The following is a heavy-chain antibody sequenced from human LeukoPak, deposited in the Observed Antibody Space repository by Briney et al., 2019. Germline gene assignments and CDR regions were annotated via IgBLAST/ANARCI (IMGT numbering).Heavy chain of an antibody. CDR3: ARAHPTVRGVISAFDI. V-gene: IGHV3-48*04. Sequence: GGSLRLSCAASGFTFSSYSMNWVRQAPGKGLEWVSDIGRIETPMNYADPVKGRFTISRDNAKNSLYLDMTSLRGEDTAVYYCARAHPTVRGVISAFDIWGQGTMVTVSS. CDR1: GFTFSSYS. J-gene: IGHJ3*02. D-gene: IGHD3-10*01. CDR2: IGRIETPM.